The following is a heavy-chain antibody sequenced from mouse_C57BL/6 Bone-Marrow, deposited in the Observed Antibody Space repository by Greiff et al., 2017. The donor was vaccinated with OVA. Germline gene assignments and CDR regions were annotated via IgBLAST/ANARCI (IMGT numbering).Heavy chain of an antibody. CDR1: GFSLTSYG. D-gene: IGHD1-1*01. Sequence: QVQLKQSGPGLVQPSQSLSITCTVSGFSLTSYGVHWVRQPPGKGLEWLGVIWSGGSTDYNAAFISRLSISKDNSKSQVFFKMNSLQADDTAIYYCALGTHYGSSYYYAMDYWGQGTSVTVSS. V-gene: IGHV2-4*01. CDR3: ALGTHYGSSYYYAMDY. J-gene: IGHJ4*01. CDR2: IWSGGST.